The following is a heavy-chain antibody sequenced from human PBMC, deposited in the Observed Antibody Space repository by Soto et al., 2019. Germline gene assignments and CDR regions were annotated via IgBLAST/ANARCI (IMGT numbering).Heavy chain of an antibody. J-gene: IGHJ5*02. CDR3: TRGGIWGVSWNWFDT. V-gene: IGHV3-13*01. CDR2: IDSAGDA. D-gene: IGHD3-10*01. CDR1: GFTFSSHD. Sequence: EVQLVESGGGLVQPGGSLRLSCAASGFTFSSHDMHWVRQVTGKGAEWVSGIDSAGDAKYPASVKGRFTISRENAKNSLYLQMNSLRAEDTAMYYCTRGGIWGVSWNWFDTWGQGTLVTVSS.